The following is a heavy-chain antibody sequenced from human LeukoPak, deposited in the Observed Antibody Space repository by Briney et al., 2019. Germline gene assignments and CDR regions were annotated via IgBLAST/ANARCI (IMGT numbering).Heavy chain of an antibody. D-gene: IGHD3-22*01. CDR2: ISYDGSNK. CDR1: GFTFSSYA. Sequence: GGSLRLSCAASGFTFSSYARPSVRQAPGKGLEWVAGISYDGSNKYYEASVKGGLTISRDNSKTTLYLQMTSLRAEDTAVYYCARGPYYYDSSGYNLNLDYWGQGTLVTVSS. CDR3: ARGPYYYDSSGYNLNLDY. J-gene: IGHJ4*02. V-gene: IGHV3-30-3*01.